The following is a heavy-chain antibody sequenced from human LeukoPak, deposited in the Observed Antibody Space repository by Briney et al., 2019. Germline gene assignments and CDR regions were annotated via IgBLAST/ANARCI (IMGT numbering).Heavy chain of an antibody. CDR1: GFTFSTYS. J-gene: IGHJ4*02. CDR3: AKVDGVRAAPGRGRVDS. V-gene: IGHV3-23*01. D-gene: IGHD6-13*01. CDR2: ISGSGGST. Sequence: PGGSLRLSCAASGFTFSTYSMNWVRQAPGKGLGWVSGISGSGGSTYDADSVKGRFTVSRDNSKSTLYLQLNSLRVEDTAVYYCAKVDGVRAAPGRGRVDSWGQGTLVTVSS.